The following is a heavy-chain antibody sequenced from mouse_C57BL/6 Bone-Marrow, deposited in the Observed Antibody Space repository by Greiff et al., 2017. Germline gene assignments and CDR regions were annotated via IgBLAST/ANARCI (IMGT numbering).Heavy chain of an antibody. V-gene: IGHV1-53*01. CDR3: ARESSSYALSGFDY. CDR2: INTSNGGT. Sequence: QVQLKQSGTELVKPGASVKLSCKASGYTFTSYWMHWVKQRPGQGLEWIGNINTSNGGTNYNEKFKIKATLTVDKSSSTAYMQISSLTSEDSAVYECARESSSYALSGFDYWGQGTTLTVSS. J-gene: IGHJ2*01. CDR1: GYTFTSYW. D-gene: IGHD1-1*01.